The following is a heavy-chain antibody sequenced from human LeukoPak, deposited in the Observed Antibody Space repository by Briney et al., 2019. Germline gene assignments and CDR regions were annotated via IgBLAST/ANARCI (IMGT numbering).Heavy chain of an antibody. CDR2: IGAYNGNT. V-gene: IGHV1-18*01. J-gene: IGHJ5*02. D-gene: IGHD2-2*01. CDR1: GYTFSDYG. Sequence: ASVKVSCKASGYTFSDYGISWVRQAPGQGLEWMGWIGAYNGNTNFAQKLQGRVTMTTDTSTSTAYMELGSLRSDDTAVYYCSRGVRGPDPWGQGTLVTVSS. CDR3: SRGVRGPDP.